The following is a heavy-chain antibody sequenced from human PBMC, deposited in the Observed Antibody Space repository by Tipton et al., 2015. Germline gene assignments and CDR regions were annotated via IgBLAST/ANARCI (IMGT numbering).Heavy chain of an antibody. J-gene: IGHJ6*02. D-gene: IGHD3-3*01. CDR1: GFSFSDYY. CDR2: ISGSGSDI. CDR3: ARDGYYDVWSGYYGMDV. V-gene: IGHV3-11*01. Sequence: SLRLSCAASGFSFSDYYMSWIRQTPGKGLESVSYISGSGSDINYADSVKGRFTISRDNARNTLNLQMNSLRGEDTAVYYCARDGYYDVWSGYYGMDVWGQGTTVTVS.